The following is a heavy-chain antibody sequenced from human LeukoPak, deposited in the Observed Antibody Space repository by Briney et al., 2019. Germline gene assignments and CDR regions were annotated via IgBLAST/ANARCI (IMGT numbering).Heavy chain of an antibody. J-gene: IGHJ4*02. CDR1: GFTFSGSA. D-gene: IGHD4-17*01. CDR2: IRSKANSYAT. CDR3: TRDYGVLFDC. V-gene: IGHV3-73*01. Sequence: GGSLRLSCAASGFTFSGSAIHWVRQASGKGLEWVGRIRSKANSYATSSAASVKGRFTISRDDSKNTAYLQMSSLKTEDTAVYYCTRDYGVLFDCWGQGTLVTVSS.